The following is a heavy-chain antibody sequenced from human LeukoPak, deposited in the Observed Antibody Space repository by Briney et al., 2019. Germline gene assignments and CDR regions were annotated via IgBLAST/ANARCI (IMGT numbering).Heavy chain of an antibody. CDR1: GFTFSSYS. CDR3: VRYSRSITPAY. Sequence: GGSLRLSCAASGFTFSSYSMNWVRQAPGKGLEWVSSISSSSSYIYYADSVKGRFTISRDNAKNSLFLQTDSLRAEDSAVYYCVRYSRSITPAYWGQGTLVTVSS. D-gene: IGHD2-21*01. J-gene: IGHJ4*02. V-gene: IGHV3-21*01. CDR2: ISSSSSYI.